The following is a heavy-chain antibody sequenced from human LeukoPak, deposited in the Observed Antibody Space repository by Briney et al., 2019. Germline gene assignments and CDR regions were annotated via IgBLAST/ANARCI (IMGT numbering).Heavy chain of an antibody. CDR2: IYYSGST. J-gene: IGHJ6*02. D-gene: IGHD1-14*01. CDR1: GGSISSYY. Sequence: SETLSLTCTVSGGSISSYYWSCIRQPPGKGLEWIGYIYYSGSTNYNPSLKSRVTISVDTSKNQFSLKLSSVTAADTAVYYCARARTGVDVWGQGTTVTVSS. V-gene: IGHV4-59*01. CDR3: ARARTGVDV.